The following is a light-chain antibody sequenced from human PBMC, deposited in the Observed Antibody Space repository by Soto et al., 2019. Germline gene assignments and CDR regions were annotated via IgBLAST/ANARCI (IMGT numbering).Light chain of an antibody. V-gene: IGLV1-36*01. CDR3: AAWDDSLNGPV. CDR2: YDD. CDR1: NSNIGNNA. Sequence: QSALTQPASVSGSPGQSITISCSGSNSNIGNNAVNWYQQLPGKAPKLLIYYDDLLPSGVSDRFSGSKSGTSASLAISGLQSEDEAGYYCAAWDDSLNGPVFGGGTKLTVL. J-gene: IGLJ2*01.